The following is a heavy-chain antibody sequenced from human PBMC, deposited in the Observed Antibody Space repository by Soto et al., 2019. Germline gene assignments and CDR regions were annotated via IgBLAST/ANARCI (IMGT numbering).Heavy chain of an antibody. J-gene: IGHJ3*02. CDR2: IFSNDEK. V-gene: IGHV2-26*01. CDR3: ARIKMESDAFDI. CDR1: GFSLSNARMG. Sequence: SGPTLVNPTETLTLTCTVSGFSLSNARMGVSWIRQPPGKALEWLAHIFSNDEKSYTTSLKSRLSISKDTSKSQVVLTMTSMDPVDTATYYCARIKMESDAFDIWGQGTMVTVSS. D-gene: IGHD1-1*01.